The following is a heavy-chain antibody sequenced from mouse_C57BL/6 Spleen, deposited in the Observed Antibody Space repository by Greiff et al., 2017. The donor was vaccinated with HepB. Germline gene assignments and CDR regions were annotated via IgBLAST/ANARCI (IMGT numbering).Heavy chain of an antibody. D-gene: IGHD1-1*01. CDR1: GFTFSSYA. CDR2: ISDGGSYT. CDR3: ARSTVPDY. Sequence: EVMLVESGGGLVKPGGSLKLSCAASGFTFSSYAMSWVRQTPEKRLEWVATISDGGSYTYYPDNVKGRFTISRDNAKNNLYLQMSHLESEDTAMYYCARSTVPDYWGQGTTLTVSS. J-gene: IGHJ2*01. V-gene: IGHV5-4*03.